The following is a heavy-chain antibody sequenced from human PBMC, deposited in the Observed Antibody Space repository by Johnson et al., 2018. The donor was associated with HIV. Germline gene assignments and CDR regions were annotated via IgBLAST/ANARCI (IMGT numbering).Heavy chain of an antibody. Sequence: QVQLVESGGGVVQPGRSLRLSCAASGFTFSSYAMHWVRQAPGKGLEWVAVISYDGSEKYYADSVKGRFTISRDNSKNTLYLQMNSLRAEDTAVYYCAREYSSLSQGAFDIWGQGTMVTVSS. J-gene: IGHJ3*02. V-gene: IGHV3-30*04. CDR2: ISYDGSEK. D-gene: IGHD6-6*01. CDR1: GFTFSSYA. CDR3: AREYSSLSQGAFDI.